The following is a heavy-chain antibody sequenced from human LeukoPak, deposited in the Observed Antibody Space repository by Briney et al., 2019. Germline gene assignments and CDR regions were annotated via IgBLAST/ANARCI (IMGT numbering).Heavy chain of an antibody. V-gene: IGHV3-66*01. D-gene: IGHD6-19*01. CDR3: ARGRNSGWYEFVGQFDY. Sequence: GGSLRLSCAASGFIVSSNYMSWVRRAPGKGLEWVSVIYSGGSTHYADSVKGRFTISRDNSKNTLYLQMNSLRAEDTSVYYCARGRNSGWYEFVGQFDYWGQGTLVTVSS. CDR2: IYSGGST. CDR1: GFIVSSNY. J-gene: IGHJ4*02.